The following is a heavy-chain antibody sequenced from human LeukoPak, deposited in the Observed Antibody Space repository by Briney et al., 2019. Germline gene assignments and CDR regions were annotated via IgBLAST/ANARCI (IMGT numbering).Heavy chain of an antibody. Sequence: SETLSLTCAVTGVSFDDYYWSWVRQTPGKGLEWIGEINHSGYTNDNPSLKSRVTLSIDTSRKQFSLNLRSVTVADAGIYYCTRMTRGHDYWGQGTQVTVSS. J-gene: IGHJ4*02. CDR2: INHSGYT. CDR1: GVSFDDYY. V-gene: IGHV4-34*01. CDR3: TRMTRGHDY. D-gene: IGHD4-11*01.